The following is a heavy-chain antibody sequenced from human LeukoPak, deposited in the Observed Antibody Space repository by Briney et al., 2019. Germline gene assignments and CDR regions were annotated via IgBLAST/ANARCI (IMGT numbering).Heavy chain of an antibody. CDR3: AKDHANWNAYYFDY. Sequence: PGGSLRLSCAGSGFTFSSYAMTWVRQAPGTGLEWVSSISRSDGTTYYADSVKGRFTISRDNSKNTLYLQMNSLRAEDTALYYCAKDHANWNAYYFDYWGQGTLVTVSS. J-gene: IGHJ4*02. V-gene: IGHV3-23*01. CDR1: GFTFSSYA. CDR2: ISRSDGTT. D-gene: IGHD1-1*01.